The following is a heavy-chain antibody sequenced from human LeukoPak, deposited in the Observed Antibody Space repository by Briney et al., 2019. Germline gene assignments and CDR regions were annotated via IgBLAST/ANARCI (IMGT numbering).Heavy chain of an antibody. V-gene: IGHV3-23*01. CDR3: VKDDGWVQYAN. CDR1: GFIFSHHG. J-gene: IGHJ4*02. Sequence: GGSLRLACATSGFIFSHHGMNWVRQAPGKGLEWVSGIRADAVTTYYADSVKGRFIISRDNSKNTVYLQMNSLSAEDAAVYYCVKDDGWVQYANWGQGTLVTVSS. CDR2: IRADAVTT. D-gene: IGHD5-24*01.